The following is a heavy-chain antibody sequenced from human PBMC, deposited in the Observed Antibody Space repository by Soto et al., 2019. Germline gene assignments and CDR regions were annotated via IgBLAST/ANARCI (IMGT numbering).Heavy chain of an antibody. J-gene: IGHJ4*02. CDR3: ARGWGLVS. Sequence: QMEQSGAEVRKPGSSVKVSCKPSGGSLTSYPMAWVRQAPGQGFEWMGGIIPIHGKTEDAQKFQGRVTITADESTNRATLELTGLTSEDTAVYYCARGWGLVSWGQGTLVTVSS. CDR2: IIPIHGKT. V-gene: IGHV1-69*01. CDR1: GGSLTSYP. D-gene: IGHD3-16*01.